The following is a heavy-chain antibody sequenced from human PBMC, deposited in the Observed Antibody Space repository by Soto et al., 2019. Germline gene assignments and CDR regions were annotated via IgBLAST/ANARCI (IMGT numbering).Heavy chain of an antibody. V-gene: IGHV1-2*02. J-gene: IGHJ6*02. CDR3: AKGGAIVAAGTRVYLYNAMDV. CDR1: GYTFTGYY. D-gene: IGHD1-26*01. Sequence: QVQLVQSGTEVKRPGDSVKVYSKASGYTFTGYYVHWVRQAPGQGLEWMGWINPNSGDTYLAQRFQGRVTLNRDTSIGTAYTELRGLTSDDTAEYYCAKGGAIVAAGTRVYLYNAMDVWGQGTTVTVSS. CDR2: INPNSGDT.